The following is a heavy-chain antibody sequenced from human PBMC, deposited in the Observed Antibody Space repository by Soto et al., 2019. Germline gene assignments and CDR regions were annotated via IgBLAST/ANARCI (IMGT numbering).Heavy chain of an antibody. CDR2: INHSGST. V-gene: IGHV4-4*02. CDR3: ARVRPAEVAGI. J-gene: IGHJ4*02. D-gene: IGHD6-19*01. Sequence: SETLSLTCTVSNASISSRKWWTWIRQPPGKGLEWIGEINHSGSTNYNPSLKSRVTISVDTSKNQFSLKLSSVTAADTAVYYCARVRPAEVAGIWGQGTLVTVSS. CDR1: NASISSRKW.